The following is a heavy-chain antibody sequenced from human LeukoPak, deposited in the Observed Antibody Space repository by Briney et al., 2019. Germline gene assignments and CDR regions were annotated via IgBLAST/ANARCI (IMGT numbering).Heavy chain of an antibody. CDR2: IYYSGST. Sequence: PLETLSLTCTVSGGSISSSSYYWGWIRQPPGKGLEWIGSIYYSGSTYYNPSLKSRVTISVDTSKNQFSLKLSSVTAADTAVYYCARQAQTMVRGVTAAKFDYWGQGTLVTVSS. D-gene: IGHD3-10*01. J-gene: IGHJ4*02. CDR1: GGSISSSSYY. V-gene: IGHV4-39*07. CDR3: ARQAQTMVRGVTAAKFDY.